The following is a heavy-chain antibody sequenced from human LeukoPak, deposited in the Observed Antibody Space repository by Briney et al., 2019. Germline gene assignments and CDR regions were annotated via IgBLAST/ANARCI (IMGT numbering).Heavy chain of an antibody. CDR3: ARAGYSYGYPWDY. J-gene: IGHJ4*02. V-gene: IGHV4-59*01. Sequence: PGGSLRLSCAASGFTFSSYEMNWVRRAPGKGLEWIGYIYYSGSTNYNPSLKSRVTISVDTSKNQFSLKLSSVTAADTAVYYCARAGYSYGYPWDYWGQATLVTVSS. CDR1: GFTFSSYE. CDR2: IYYSGST. D-gene: IGHD5-18*01.